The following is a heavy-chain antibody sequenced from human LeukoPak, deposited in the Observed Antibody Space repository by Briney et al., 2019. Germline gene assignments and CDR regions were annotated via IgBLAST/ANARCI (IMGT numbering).Heavy chain of an antibody. CDR3: ARYYGSGSYYAFDI. J-gene: IGHJ3*02. D-gene: IGHD3-10*01. CDR2: IYSGGST. Sequence: PGGSLRLSCAASGFTVSSNYMSWVRQAPGKGLEWVSVIYSGGSTYYADSVKGRFTISRDNSKNTLYLQMNSLRAEDTAVYYCARYYGSGSYYAFDIWGQGTMVTVSS. V-gene: IGHV3-53*01. CDR1: GFTVSSNY.